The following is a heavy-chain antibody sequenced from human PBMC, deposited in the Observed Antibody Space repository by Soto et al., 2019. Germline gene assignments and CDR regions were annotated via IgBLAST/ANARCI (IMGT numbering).Heavy chain of an antibody. CDR2: ISSVGGAT. D-gene: IGHD6-19*01. Sequence: GGSLRLSCAASGFTFSNFAMSWVRQAPGEGLEWVSGISSVGGATNYADSVKGRFTISRDNSKNTVYMQMNSLRGEDTAVYYCAKDRMPVSGTLFDFWGQGILVTVSS. J-gene: IGHJ4*02. CDR1: GFTFSNFA. CDR3: AKDRMPVSGTLFDF. V-gene: IGHV3-23*01.